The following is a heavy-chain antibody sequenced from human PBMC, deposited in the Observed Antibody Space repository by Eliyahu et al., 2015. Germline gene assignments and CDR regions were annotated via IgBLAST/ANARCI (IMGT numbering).Heavy chain of an antibody. CDR3: ARDYDSSVYYFDY. J-gene: IGHJ4*02. D-gene: IGHD3-22*01. CDR2: IWYDGSNK. V-gene: IGHV3-33*01. Sequence: QVQLVESGGGVVQPGRSLRLSCAASGFTFSSYGMHWVRQAPGKGLEWVAVIWYDGSNKYYADSVKGRFTISRDNSKNTLYLQMNSLRAEDTAVYYCARDYDSSVYYFDYWGQGTLVTVSS. CDR1: GFTFSSYG.